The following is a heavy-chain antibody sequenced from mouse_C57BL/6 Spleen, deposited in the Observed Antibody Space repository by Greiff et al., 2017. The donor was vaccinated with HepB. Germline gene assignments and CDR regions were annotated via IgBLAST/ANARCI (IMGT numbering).Heavy chain of an antibody. D-gene: IGHD1-1*02. CDR1: GFSFNTYA. CDR2: IRSKSNNYAT. V-gene: IGHV10-1*01. CDR3: VRQGGYEYFDV. J-gene: IGHJ1*03. Sequence: EVKLVESGGGLVQPKGSLKLSCAASGFSFNTYAMNWVRQAPGKGLEWVARIRSKSNNYATYYADSVKDRFTISRDDSESMLYLQMNNLKTEDTAMYYCVRQGGYEYFDVWGTGTTVTVSS.